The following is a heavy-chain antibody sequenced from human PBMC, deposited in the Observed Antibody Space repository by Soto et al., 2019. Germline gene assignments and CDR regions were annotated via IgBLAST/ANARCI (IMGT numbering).Heavy chain of an antibody. CDR3: ARDSPDSSGWTITYYYGMDV. CDR1: SYTFTSYG. Sequence: GASVKVSCKASSYTFTSYGISWVRQAPGQGLEWMGWISAYNGNTNYAQKLQGRVTMTTDTSTSTAYMELRSLRSDDTAVYYCARDSPDSSGWTITYYYGMDVWGQGTTVTVSS. D-gene: IGHD6-19*01. CDR2: ISAYNGNT. J-gene: IGHJ6*02. V-gene: IGHV1-18*01.